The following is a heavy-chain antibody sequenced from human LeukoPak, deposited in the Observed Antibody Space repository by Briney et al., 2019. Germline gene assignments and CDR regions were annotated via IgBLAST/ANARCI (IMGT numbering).Heavy chain of an antibody. D-gene: IGHD2-2*01. CDR3: ARDSYTSPDY. CDR1: GFTFSNFW. V-gene: IGHV3-74*01. CDR2: INREGTTT. Sequence: GGSLRLSYAASGFTFSNFWMYWVRQAPRKGLVWVSRINREGTTTVYADSVKGRFTISRDNAKSTLYLQMNSLRAEDTAVYYCARDSYTSPDYWGQGTLVTVSA. J-gene: IGHJ4*02.